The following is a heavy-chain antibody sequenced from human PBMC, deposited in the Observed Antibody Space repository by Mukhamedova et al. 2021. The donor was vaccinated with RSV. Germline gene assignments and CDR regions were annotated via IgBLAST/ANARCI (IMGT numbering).Heavy chain of an antibody. J-gene: IGHJ4*02. D-gene: IGHD7-27*01. CDR3: ATLPTVSWGSAGF. Sequence: GKGLEWIGEINQSGGTNYNPSLKSRVTISIDTPKKQFSLKLTSVTAADTAVYYCATLPTVSWGSAGFWGQGTLVTVTS. V-gene: IGHV4-34*01. CDR2: INQSGGT.